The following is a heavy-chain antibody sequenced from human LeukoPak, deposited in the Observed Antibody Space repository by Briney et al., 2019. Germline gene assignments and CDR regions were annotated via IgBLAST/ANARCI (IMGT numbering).Heavy chain of an antibody. J-gene: IGHJ4*02. V-gene: IGHV3-30*03. CDR1: GFTFSYYG. CDR2: ISYDGSNK. Sequence: GGSLRLSCAASGFTFSYYGMHWVRQAPGKGLEWVAVISYDGSNKYYADSVRGRFTISRDNSKNTLYLQMNSLRAEDMAVYYCARDLVPYRNDWDASFDYWGQGTLVTVSA. D-gene: IGHD3-9*01. CDR3: ARDLVPYRNDWDASFDY.